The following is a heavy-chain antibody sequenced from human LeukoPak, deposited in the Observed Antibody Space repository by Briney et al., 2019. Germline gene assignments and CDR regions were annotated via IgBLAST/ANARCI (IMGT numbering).Heavy chain of an antibody. CDR1: GGSFSGYY. J-gene: IGHJ6*02. Sequence: SETLSLTCAVYGGSFSGYYWSWIRQPPGKGLEWIGEINHSGSTNYNPSLKSRVTISVDTSKNQFSLKLSSVTAADTAVYYCARGNFDRGSEALIDIYYYYGMDVWGQGTTVTVSS. CDR3: ARGNFDRGSEALIDIYYYYGMDV. CDR2: INHSGST. V-gene: IGHV4-34*01. D-gene: IGHD3-16*02.